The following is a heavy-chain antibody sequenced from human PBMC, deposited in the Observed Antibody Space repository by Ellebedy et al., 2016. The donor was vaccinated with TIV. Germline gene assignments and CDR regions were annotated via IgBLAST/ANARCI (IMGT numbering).Heavy chain of an antibody. J-gene: IGHJ6*02. CDR2: IIPIFGTA. CDR3: AREYYDILTGQGGGMDV. CDR1: GGTFSSYA. Sequence: ASVKVSCKASGGTFSSYAISWVRQAPGQGLEWMGGIIPIFGTANYAQKFQGRVTITADESTSTAYMELSSLRSEDTAVYYCAREYYDILTGQGGGMDVWGQGTTVTVSS. D-gene: IGHD3-9*01. V-gene: IGHV1-69*13.